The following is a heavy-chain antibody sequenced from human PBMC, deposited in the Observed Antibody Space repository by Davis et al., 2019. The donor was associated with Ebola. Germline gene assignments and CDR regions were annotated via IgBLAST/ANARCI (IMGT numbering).Heavy chain of an antibody. J-gene: IGHJ4*02. Sequence: GESLKISCAASGFTFSSYAMSWVRQAPGKGLEWVSAISGSGGSTYYADSVKGRFTISRDNSKNTLYLQMNSLRAEDTAVYYCAKAPLYCGGDCYPGDGYWGQGTLVTVSS. CDR3: AKAPLYCGGDCYPGDGY. D-gene: IGHD2-21*01. V-gene: IGHV3-23*01. CDR1: GFTFSSYA. CDR2: ISGSGGST.